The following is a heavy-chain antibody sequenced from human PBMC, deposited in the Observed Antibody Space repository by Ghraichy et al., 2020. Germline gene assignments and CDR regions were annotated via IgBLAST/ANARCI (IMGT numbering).Heavy chain of an antibody. J-gene: IGHJ6*02. V-gene: IGHV3-7*03. CDR1: GLTFSSYW. CDR3: AGDRLPGSYRGLHV. CDR2: IKQDGSEK. Sequence: ESLNISCEVSGLTFSSYWMSWVRQAPGKGLEWVANIKQDGSEKYYVDSVKGRFTISRDNADNSLYLQLNSLRDEDTAVYYCAGDRLPGSYRGLHVWGQGTTVTVSS. D-gene: IGHD7-27*01.